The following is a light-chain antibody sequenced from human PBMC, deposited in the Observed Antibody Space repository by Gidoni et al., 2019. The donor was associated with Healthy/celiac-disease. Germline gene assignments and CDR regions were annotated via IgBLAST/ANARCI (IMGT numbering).Light chain of an antibody. V-gene: IGKV1-8*01. CDR2: AAS. CDR3: QQYYSYPALT. J-gene: IGKJ4*01. CDR1: QGISSY. Sequence: ALRMTQSPSSFSASTGGRVTITCRASQGISSYLAWYQQKPGKAPKLLIYAASTLQSGVPSRFSGSGSGTDFTLTISCLQSEDFATYYCQQYYSYPALTFXGXTKVEIK.